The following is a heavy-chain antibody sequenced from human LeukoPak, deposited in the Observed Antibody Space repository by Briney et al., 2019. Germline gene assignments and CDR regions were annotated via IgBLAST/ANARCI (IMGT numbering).Heavy chain of an antibody. CDR2: IIPILGIA. D-gene: IGHD6-19*01. CDR3: ASGYKDSSGWGRVDY. J-gene: IGHJ4*02. Sequence: SVKVTCKASGGTFSSYAISWVRQAPGQGLEWMGRIIPILGIANYAQKFQGRVTITADKSTSTAYMELSSLRSEDTAVYYCASGYKDSSGWGRVDYWGQGTLVTVSS. CDR1: GGTFSSYA. V-gene: IGHV1-69*04.